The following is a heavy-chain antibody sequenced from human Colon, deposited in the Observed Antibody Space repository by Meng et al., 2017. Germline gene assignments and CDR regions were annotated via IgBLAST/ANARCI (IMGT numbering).Heavy chain of an antibody. V-gene: IGHV3-53*02. CDR3: ARNSGSYPYYFVY. CDR1: GFTVNTYY. D-gene: IGHD1-26*01. CDR2: IYSGGSI. Sequence: VLPVDTGRGLTLPVGSLRLSCAASGFTVNTYYMTWVRLAPGLALQWVSIIYSGGSIYHADSVKGRFTISRDNSKNTLHLQMNRLRAEDTAVYYCARNSGSYPYYFVYWGQGALVTVSS. J-gene: IGHJ4*02.